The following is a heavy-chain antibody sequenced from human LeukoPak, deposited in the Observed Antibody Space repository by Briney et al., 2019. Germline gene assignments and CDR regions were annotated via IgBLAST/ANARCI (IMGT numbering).Heavy chain of an antibody. CDR2: IIPIFGTA. J-gene: IGHJ3*02. Sequence: SVKVSCKASGGTFSSYAISWVRQAPGQGLEWMGRIIPIFGTASYAQKFQGRVTITTDESTSTAYMELSSLRSEDTAVYYCASPYYYDSSGYPDAFDIWGQGTMVTVSS. V-gene: IGHV1-69*05. CDR1: GGTFSSYA. CDR3: ASPYYYDSSGYPDAFDI. D-gene: IGHD3-22*01.